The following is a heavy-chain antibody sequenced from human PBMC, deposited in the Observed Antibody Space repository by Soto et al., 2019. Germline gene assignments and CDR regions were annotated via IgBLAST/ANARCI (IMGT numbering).Heavy chain of an antibody. Sequence: QITLKESGPTLVKPTQTLTLTCTFSGFSLSTSGVGVGWIRQPPGKALEWLALIYWDDDKRYSPSLKSRLTITKDTSKNQVVLTMTNMDPGDTAPYYWAHRPVLLWFGELAVDAFDIWGQGTMVTVSS. CDR1: GFSLSTSGVG. V-gene: IGHV2-5*02. CDR3: AHRPVLLWFGELAVDAFDI. CDR2: IYWDDDK. J-gene: IGHJ3*02. D-gene: IGHD3-10*01.